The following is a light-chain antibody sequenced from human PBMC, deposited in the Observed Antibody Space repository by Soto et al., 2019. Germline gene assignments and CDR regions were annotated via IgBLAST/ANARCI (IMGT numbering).Light chain of an antibody. V-gene: IGKV1-5*03. CDR1: QSISTW. CDR3: QQYNTYSWT. J-gene: IGKJ1*01. CDR2: KAS. Sequence: DIQMTQSPSTLSASVGDRVTITCRASQSISTWLAWYQQKPGKGPTLLIYKASRLESGVPSRFSGSGSGTEFSLTISSLQPAYFASYYCQQYNTYSWTFGQGTKVEV.